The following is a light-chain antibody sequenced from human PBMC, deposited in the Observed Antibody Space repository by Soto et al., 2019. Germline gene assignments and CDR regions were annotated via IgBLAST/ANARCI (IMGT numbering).Light chain of an antibody. Sequence: DIQMAQSPSTLSASVAARVTIPCRASQTIGSWLAWYQQKPGKAPKLLIYDASSLESGVPSRFCGSGYGREFRLTISTMQPDDFATYYCQQYDSFSVTFGQGTRLEIK. J-gene: IGKJ5*01. CDR2: DAS. V-gene: IGKV1-5*01. CDR3: QQYDSFSVT. CDR1: QTIGSW.